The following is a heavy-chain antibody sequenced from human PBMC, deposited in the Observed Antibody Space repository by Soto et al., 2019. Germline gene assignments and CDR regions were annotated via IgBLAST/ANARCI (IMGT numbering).Heavy chain of an antibody. CDR2: ISAYNGNT. CDR1: GYTFTSYG. D-gene: IGHD3-16*02. CDR3: ARDLGGSNYDYIWGSYRYFDY. Sequence: QVQLVQSGAEVKKPGASVKVSCKASGYTFTSYGISWVRQAPGQGLEWMGWISAYNGNTNYAQKLQGRVTMTTDTSTSTAYMELRSLRSDDTDMYYCARDLGGSNYDYIWGSYRYFDYWGQGTLVTVSS. J-gene: IGHJ4*02. V-gene: IGHV1-18*01.